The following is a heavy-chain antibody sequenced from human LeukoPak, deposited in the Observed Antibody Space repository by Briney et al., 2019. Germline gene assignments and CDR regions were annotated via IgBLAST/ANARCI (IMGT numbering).Heavy chain of an antibody. CDR2: ISSSSSSYI. Sequence: PGGSLRLSCAASGFTFSSYAMSWVRQAPGKGLEWVSSISSSSSSYIYYADSVKGRFTISRDNAKNSLYLQMNSLRAEDMAVYYCARAHKLGSDAFDIWGQGTMVTVSS. CDR3: ARAHKLGSDAFDI. CDR1: GFTFSSYA. V-gene: IGHV3-21*01. J-gene: IGHJ3*02. D-gene: IGHD3-3*02.